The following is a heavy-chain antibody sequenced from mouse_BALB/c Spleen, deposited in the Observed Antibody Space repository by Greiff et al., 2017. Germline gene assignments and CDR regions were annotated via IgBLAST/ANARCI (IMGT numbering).Heavy chain of an antibody. V-gene: IGHV5-12-2*01. CDR2: ISNGGGST. Sequence: EVKLVESGGGLVQPGGSLKLSCAASGFTFSSYTMSWVRQTPEKRLEWVAYISNGGGSTYYPDTVKGRFTISRDNAKNTLYLQMSSLKSEDTAMYYCARHPRITTVDSWFAYWGQGTLVTVSA. CDR1: GFTFSSYT. CDR3: ARHPRITTVDSWFAY. D-gene: IGHD1-1*01. J-gene: IGHJ3*01.